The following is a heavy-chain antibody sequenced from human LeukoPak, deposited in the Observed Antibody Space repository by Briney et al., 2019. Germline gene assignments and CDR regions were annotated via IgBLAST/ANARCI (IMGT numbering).Heavy chain of an antibody. Sequence: PGGSLRLSCAASGFRFSDHHMEWVRQAPGKGLEWVGRIRNKANGYTTEYAASVNGRFTISRDDSKSSLFLQMNSLRAEDTAVYYCARGSEFRGDYYYYGMDVWGQGTTVTVSS. J-gene: IGHJ6*02. CDR3: ARGSEFRGDYYYYGMDV. V-gene: IGHV3-72*01. D-gene: IGHD3-10*01. CDR2: IRNKANGYTT. CDR1: GFRFSDHH.